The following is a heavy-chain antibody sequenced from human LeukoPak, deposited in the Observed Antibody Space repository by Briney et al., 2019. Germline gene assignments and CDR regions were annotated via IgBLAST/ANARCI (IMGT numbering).Heavy chain of an antibody. V-gene: IGHV3-30*03. CDR2: ISYDGSNK. D-gene: IGHD1-26*01. CDR1: GFTFSNFW. Sequence: GGSLRLSCAASGFTFSNFWMHWVRPAPGKGLEWVAVISYDGSNKYYADSVKGRFTISRDNSKNTLYLQMNSLRDEDTAVYYCARAEGSQSFDYWGQGTLVTVSS. CDR3: ARAEGSQSFDY. J-gene: IGHJ4*02.